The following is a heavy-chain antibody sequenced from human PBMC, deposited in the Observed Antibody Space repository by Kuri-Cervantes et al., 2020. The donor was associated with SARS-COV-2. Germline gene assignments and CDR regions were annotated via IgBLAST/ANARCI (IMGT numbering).Heavy chain of an antibody. CDR1: GYTFISYG. V-gene: IGHV1-18*01. CDR3: ARVLFPQVEAHFDY. Sequence: ASVKVSCKASGYTFISYGITWVRQAPGQGLEWMGWISPYNDKTSYAEKFQGRVTMTTITSSTTAYMELRSLRSDDTAVYYCARVLFPQVEAHFDYWGQGSLVT. CDR2: ISPYNDKT. J-gene: IGHJ4*02. D-gene: IGHD3-3*01.